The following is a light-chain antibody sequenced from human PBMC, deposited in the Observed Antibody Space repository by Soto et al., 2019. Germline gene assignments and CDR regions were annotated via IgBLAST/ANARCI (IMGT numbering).Light chain of an antibody. J-gene: IGKJ5*01. CDR3: QQLKSYPIT. CDR1: QTISTY. Sequence: DLQMTQSPSSLSASVGDRVTITCRASQTISTYLAWYQQKPGRIPKLLIYAASALQSGVPSRFSGSGSGTEFTLTISSLQPEDFATYYCQQLKSYPITFGQGTRLAIK. CDR2: AAS. V-gene: IGKV1-27*01.